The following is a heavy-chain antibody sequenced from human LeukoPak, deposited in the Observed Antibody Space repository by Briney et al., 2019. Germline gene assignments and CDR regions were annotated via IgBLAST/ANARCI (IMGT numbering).Heavy chain of an antibody. CDR1: GFTFSSYS. D-gene: IGHD5-24*01. CDR3: AKKMDDAFDT. J-gene: IGHJ3*02. V-gene: IGHV3-21*01. Sequence: GGSLRLSCAASGFTFSSYSMNWVRQAPGKGLEWVAFISSSSAYISYADSVKGRFTISRDNAKNSLYLQMNNLRAEDTAVYYCAKKMDDAFDTWGQGTMVTVSS. CDR2: ISSSSAYI.